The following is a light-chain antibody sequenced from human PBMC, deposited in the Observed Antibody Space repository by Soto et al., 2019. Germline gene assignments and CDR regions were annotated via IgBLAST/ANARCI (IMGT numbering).Light chain of an antibody. CDR2: DVN. J-gene: IGLJ2*01. Sequence: QSALTHPASVSGSPGQTITISCTGTSSDVGGYNYVSWYQQHPGKAPKLMIYDVNNRPSGVSNRFSGSKSGNTASLTISGLQAEDEADYYCSSYTSSSTLVVFGGGTQLTVL. CDR3: SSYTSSSTLVV. V-gene: IGLV2-14*01. CDR1: SSDVGGYNY.